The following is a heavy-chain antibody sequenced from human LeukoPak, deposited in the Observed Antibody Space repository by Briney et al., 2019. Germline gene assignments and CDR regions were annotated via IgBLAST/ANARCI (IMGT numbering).Heavy chain of an antibody. Sequence: PSETLSLTCAVYGGLFSGYYWSWIRQPPGKGLEWIGEINHSGSTNYNPSLKSRVTISVDTSKNQFSLKLSSVTAADTAVYYCASTIFGVEAPKNYYYYYMDVWGKGTTVTVSS. D-gene: IGHD3-3*01. V-gene: IGHV4-34*01. CDR2: INHSGST. CDR1: GGLFSGYY. CDR3: ASTIFGVEAPKNYYYYYMDV. J-gene: IGHJ6*03.